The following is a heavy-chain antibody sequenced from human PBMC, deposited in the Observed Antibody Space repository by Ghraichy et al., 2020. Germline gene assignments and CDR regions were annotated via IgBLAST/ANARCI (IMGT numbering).Heavy chain of an antibody. D-gene: IGHD3-9*01. CDR3: ARDRRRYYDILTGYAFDY. CDR1: GFTFSSYS. V-gene: IGHV3-21*01. Sequence: GGSLRLSCAASGFTFSSYSMNWVRQAPGKGLEWVSSISSSSSYIYYADSVKGRFTISRDNAKNSLYLQMNSLRAEDTAVYYCARDRRRYYDILTGYAFDYWGQGTLVTVSS. J-gene: IGHJ4*02. CDR2: ISSSSSYI.